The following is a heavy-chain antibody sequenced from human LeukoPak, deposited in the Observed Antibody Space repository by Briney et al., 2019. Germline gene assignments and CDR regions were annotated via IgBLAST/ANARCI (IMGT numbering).Heavy chain of an antibody. D-gene: IGHD1-26*01. V-gene: IGHV4-34*01. Sequence: SETLSLACAVYGGSFSGYVWNWIRQPPGKGPEWIGEINHSGSTNYNPSLKSRVTISVDTSKNQFPLKLSSVTAADTAVYYCATSNSGTYRYGMDVWGQGATVTVSS. CDR2: INHSGST. J-gene: IGHJ6*02. CDR1: GGSFSGYV. CDR3: ATSNSGTYRYGMDV.